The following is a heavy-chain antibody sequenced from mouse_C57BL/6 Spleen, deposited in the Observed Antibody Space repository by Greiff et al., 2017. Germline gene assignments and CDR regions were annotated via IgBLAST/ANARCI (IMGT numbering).Heavy chain of an antibody. V-gene: IGHV5-16*01. D-gene: IGHD4-1*01. CDR1: GFTFSDYY. CDR2: INYDGSST. CDR3: ARETGMYYFDY. J-gene: IGHJ2*01. Sequence: EVKLVESEGGLVQPGSSMKLSCTASGFTFSDYYMAWVRQVPEKGLEWVANINYDGSSTYYLDSLKSRFIISRDNAKNILYLQMSSLKSEDTATYYCARETGMYYFDYWGQGTTLTVSS.